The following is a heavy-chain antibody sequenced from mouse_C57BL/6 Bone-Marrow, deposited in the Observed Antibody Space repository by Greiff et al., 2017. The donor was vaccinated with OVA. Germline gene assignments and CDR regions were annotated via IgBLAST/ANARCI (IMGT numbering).Heavy chain of an antibody. J-gene: IGHJ3*01. V-gene: IGHV5-12*01. CDR2: ISNGGGST. CDR3: AILAFAY. Sequence: EVMLVESGGGLVQPGGSLKLSCAASGFTFSDYYMYWVRQTPEKRLEWVAYISNGGGSTYYPDTVKGRFTISRDNAKNTLYLQMSRLKSEDTAMYYCAILAFAYWGQGTLVTVSA. CDR1: GFTFSDYY.